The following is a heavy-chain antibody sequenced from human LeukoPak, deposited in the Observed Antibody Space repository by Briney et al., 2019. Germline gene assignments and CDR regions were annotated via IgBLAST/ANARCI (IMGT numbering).Heavy chain of an antibody. Sequence: GGSLRLSCAASGLAFSRYSMSWVRQAPGKGLEWVSAISGSGTTIYYADSVKGRFTISRDNSKNTLYLQINSLRGEDTAVYYCAKDSGGTYFYYYYYMDIWGKGTTVTVSS. V-gene: IGHV3-23*01. CDR2: ISGSGTTI. D-gene: IGHD1-26*01. CDR3: AKDSGGTYFYYYYYMDI. J-gene: IGHJ6*03. CDR1: GLAFSRYS.